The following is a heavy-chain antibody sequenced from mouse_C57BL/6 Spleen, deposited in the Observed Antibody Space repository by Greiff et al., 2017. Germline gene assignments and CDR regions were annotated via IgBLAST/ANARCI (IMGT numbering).Heavy chain of an antibody. CDR1: GYTFTDYY. CDR3: ARGDHYYGSNYHAMDY. Sequence: QVQLQQSGPELVKPGASVKISCKASGYTFTDYYIIWVKQRPGQGLAWIGWIFPGSGSTSYNEKFKGKATLTVANSSSTAYMLLSSLTSEDSAVYFCARGDHYYGSNYHAMDYWGQGTSVTVSS. J-gene: IGHJ4*01. V-gene: IGHV1-75*01. D-gene: IGHD1-1*01. CDR2: IFPGSGST.